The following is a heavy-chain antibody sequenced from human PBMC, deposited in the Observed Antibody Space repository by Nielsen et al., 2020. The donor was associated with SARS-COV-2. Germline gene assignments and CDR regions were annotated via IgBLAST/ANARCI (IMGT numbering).Heavy chain of an antibody. V-gene: IGHV1-18*01. J-gene: IGHJ4*02. CDR1: GYTFTSYG. CDR3: ARGLLYGGGGPGPGY. CDR2: ICAYNGNT. D-gene: IGHD2-21*01. Sequence: ASVKVSCNASGYTFTSYGISWLRQAPGQGLEWMGWICAYNGNTNDAQKLQGRVTINADESTSTAYMELSSLRSEDTAVYYCARGLLYGGGGPGPGYWGQGTLVTVSS.